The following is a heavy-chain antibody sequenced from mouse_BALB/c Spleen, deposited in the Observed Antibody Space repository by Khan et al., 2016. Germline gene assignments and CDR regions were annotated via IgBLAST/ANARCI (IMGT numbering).Heavy chain of an antibody. CDR3: ARTPTAYYAMDY. V-gene: IGHV3-2*02. CDR1: GYSITSDYA. J-gene: IGHJ4*01. CDR2: ISYSGST. D-gene: IGHD1-2*01. Sequence: EVQLQESGPGLVKPSQSLSLTCTVTGYSITSDYAWNWIRQFPGNKLEWMGYISYSGSTRYYPSLKSRISITRATSKNQFFLQLNSVTTEDTATYCGARTPTAYYAMDYWGQGTSVTVAS.